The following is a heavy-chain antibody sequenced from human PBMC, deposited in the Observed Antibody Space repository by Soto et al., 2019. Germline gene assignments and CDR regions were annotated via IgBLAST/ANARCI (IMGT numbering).Heavy chain of an antibody. D-gene: IGHD1-26*01. CDR1: GGTLGSYH. CDR2: IIPLFGAP. CDR3: AVVEATRDFDY. J-gene: IGHJ4*02. Sequence: QVQLVQSGAEVEKPGSSVKVSCKVSGGTLGSYHITWVRQGPGQGLEWMGGIIPLFGAPHYAQMFQGRVTITADASTSTVHVEVSSLRSEDTAVYYCAVVEATRDFDYWGQGTLVTVSS. V-gene: IGHV1-69*01.